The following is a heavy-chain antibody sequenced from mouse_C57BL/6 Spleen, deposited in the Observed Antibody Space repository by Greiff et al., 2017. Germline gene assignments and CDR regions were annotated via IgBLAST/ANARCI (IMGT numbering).Heavy chain of an antibody. CDR1: GYTFTSYT. CDR2: LNPSSGYT. Sequence: VQLQQSGAELARPGASVKMSCKASGYTFTSYTMHWVKQRPGQGLEWIGYLNPSSGYTKYNQKFKDKATLTADKSSSTAYMQLRSLTSEDSAVYYCITTVVATDFDYWGQGTTLTVSS. D-gene: IGHD1-1*01. CDR3: ITTVVATDFDY. V-gene: IGHV1-4*01. J-gene: IGHJ2*01.